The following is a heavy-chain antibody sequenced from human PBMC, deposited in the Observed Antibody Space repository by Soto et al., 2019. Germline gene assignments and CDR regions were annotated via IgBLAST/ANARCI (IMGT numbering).Heavy chain of an antibody. J-gene: IGHJ4*02. CDR1: GGTFRGYA. CDR3: ARAYHLTYYSDD. D-gene: IGHD3-9*01. CDR2: ISDDGSKT. V-gene: IGHV3-30*14. Sequence: GGSLRLSCAGSGGTFRGYAVHWVRQTPGKGLEWVTVISDDGSKTYYADSVKGRFSVSSDDSTNMVFLQMSSLRSEDTAVYHCARAYHLTYYSDDWGPGTPVTVYS.